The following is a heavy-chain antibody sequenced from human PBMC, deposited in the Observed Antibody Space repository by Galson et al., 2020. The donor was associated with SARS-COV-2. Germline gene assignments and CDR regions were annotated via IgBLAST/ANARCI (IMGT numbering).Heavy chain of an antibody. J-gene: IGHJ4*02. Sequence: LGESLKISCAASGFTLSKYGMSWVRQAPGKGLEWVSAITGNSGAIYYADSVKGRFTVSRDNSMNTLYLQMNSLRAEDTALYYCARGYHYADDYWGQGTLVTVSS. V-gene: IGHV3-23*01. D-gene: IGHD3-22*01. CDR1: GFTLSKYG. CDR2: ITGNSGAI. CDR3: ARGYHYADDY.